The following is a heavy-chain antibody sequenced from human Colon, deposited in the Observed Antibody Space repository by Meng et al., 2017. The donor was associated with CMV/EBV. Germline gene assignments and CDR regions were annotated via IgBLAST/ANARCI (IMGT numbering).Heavy chain of an antibody. V-gene: IGHV1-45*02. D-gene: IGHD6-13*01. Sequence: QMQLVQSGAEVKKTGSSVMVSCKASGFTFRHRYVHWVRQAPGQALEWMGWITPFNGNTNYAQKLQDRVTITRDMPMTTAYMGLSSLRSDDRAIYFCASGEEQLAHFDYWGQGTLVTVSS. CDR2: ITPFNGNT. CDR3: ASGEEQLAHFDY. CDR1: GFTFRHRY. J-gene: IGHJ4*02.